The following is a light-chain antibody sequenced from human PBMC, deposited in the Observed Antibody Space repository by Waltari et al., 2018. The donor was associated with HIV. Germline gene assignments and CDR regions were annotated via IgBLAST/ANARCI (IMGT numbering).Light chain of an antibody. CDR1: QSVSSY. V-gene: IGKV3-11*01. CDR2: DAS. CDR3: QQRSNWPVT. Sequence: EIVLTQSPATLSFSPGERATLSCRASQSVSSYLAWYQQKPGQAPRLLIYDASNRATGIPGRFSGSGSGTDFTLTISSLEPEDFAVYYFQQRSNWPVTFGQGTKVEIK. J-gene: IGKJ1*01.